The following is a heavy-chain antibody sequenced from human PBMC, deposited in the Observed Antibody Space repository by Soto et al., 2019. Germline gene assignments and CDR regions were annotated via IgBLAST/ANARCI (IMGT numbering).Heavy chain of an antibody. Sequence: GASVKVSCKASGYTFTSYYMHWVRQAPGQGLEWMGIINPSGGSTSHAQKFQGRVTMTRDTSTSTVYMELSSLRSEDTAVYYCARAVAVAESYYYGMDVWGQGTTVTVSS. CDR3: ARAVAVAESYYYGMDV. CDR2: INPSGGST. V-gene: IGHV1-46*01. J-gene: IGHJ6*02. D-gene: IGHD6-19*01. CDR1: GYTFTSYY.